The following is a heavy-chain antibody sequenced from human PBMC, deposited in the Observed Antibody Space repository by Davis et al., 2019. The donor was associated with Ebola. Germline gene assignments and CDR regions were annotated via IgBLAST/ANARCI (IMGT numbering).Heavy chain of an antibody. D-gene: IGHD6-6*01. V-gene: IGHV4-59*01. CDR3: AKDSSSQGYYYYGMDV. J-gene: IGHJ6*02. CDR2: IYYSGST. CDR1: GGSISSYY. Sequence: MPSETLSLTCTVSGGSISSYYWSWIRQPPGKGLEWIGYIYYSGSTKYNPSLKSRVTISIDTSKTQFSLNLSSVTAADTAVYYCAKDSSSQGYYYYGMDVWGQGTTVTVSS.